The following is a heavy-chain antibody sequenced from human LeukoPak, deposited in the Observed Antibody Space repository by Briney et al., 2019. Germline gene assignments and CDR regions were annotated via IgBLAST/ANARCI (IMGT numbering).Heavy chain of an antibody. Sequence: SETLSLTCTVSGYSISSGYYWGWIRQPPGKGLEWIGSIYHSGGTYYNPSLKSRVTISVDTSKNQFSLKLTSVTAADTAVYYCARDRGIAVAGTWRSWGQGTLVTVSS. V-gene: IGHV4-38-2*02. CDR3: ARDRGIAVAGTWRS. J-gene: IGHJ4*02. CDR1: GYSISSGYY. CDR2: IYHSGGT. D-gene: IGHD6-19*01.